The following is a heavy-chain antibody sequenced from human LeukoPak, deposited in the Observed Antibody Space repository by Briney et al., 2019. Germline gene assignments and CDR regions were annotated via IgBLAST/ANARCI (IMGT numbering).Heavy chain of an antibody. J-gene: IGHJ4*02. V-gene: IGHV4-61*05. CDR3: AITFPPYDFWSGPKLDY. D-gene: IGHD3-3*01. CDR1: GGSISSSGYY. CDR2: INHSGST. Sequence: KPSETLSLTCTVSGGSISSSGYYWSWIRQPPGKGLEWIGEINHSGSTNYNPSLKSRVTISVDTSKNQFSLKLSSVTAADTAVYYCAITFPPYDFWSGPKLDYWGQGTLVTVSS.